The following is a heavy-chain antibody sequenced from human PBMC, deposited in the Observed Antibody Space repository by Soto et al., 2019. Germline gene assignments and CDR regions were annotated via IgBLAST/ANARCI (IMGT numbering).Heavy chain of an antibody. D-gene: IGHD2-15*01. V-gene: IGHV1-69*02. CDR2: IIPILGIA. Sequence: QVQLVQSGAEVKKPGSSVKVSCKASGGTFSSYTISWVRQAPGQGLEWMGRIIPILGIANYAQKFQGRVTRTDDKSTSTADVDMSSVSSEDTAVCYCTAEGSVVVGSFVDSRGQGTLVTV. J-gene: IGHJ4*02. CDR1: GGTFSSYT. CDR3: TAEGSVVVGSFVDS.